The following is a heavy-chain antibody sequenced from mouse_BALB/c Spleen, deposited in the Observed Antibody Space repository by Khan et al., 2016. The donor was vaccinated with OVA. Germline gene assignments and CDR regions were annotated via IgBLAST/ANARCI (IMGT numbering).Heavy chain of an antibody. V-gene: IGHV1S81*02. CDR2: INPSNGGT. D-gene: IGHD1-2*01. Sequence: QVQLQQSGAELVKPGASVKLSCKASGYTFNSYYMYWVKQRPGQGLEWIGEINPSNGGTNFNEKFKSKATLTVDKSSSTAYMQLSSLTSADSAVYYGTRGGYGGFAYWGQGTLVTVSA. CDR3: TRGGYGGFAY. J-gene: IGHJ3*01. CDR1: GYTFNSYY.